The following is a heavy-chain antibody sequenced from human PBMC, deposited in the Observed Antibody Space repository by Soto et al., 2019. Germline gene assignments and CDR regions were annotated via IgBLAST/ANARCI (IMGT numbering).Heavy chain of an antibody. D-gene: IGHD3-3*01. CDR1: GFTFSSYG. V-gene: IGHV3-30*18. CDR2: ISYDGSNK. J-gene: IGHJ6*03. Sequence: GGSLRLSCAASGFTFSSYGMHWVRQAPGRGLEWVAVISYDGSNKYYADSVKGRFTISRDNSENTLYLQMNSLRAEDTAVYYCAKVKEGVFRFLEWSSMDVWGKGTTVTVSS. CDR3: AKVKEGVFRFLEWSSMDV.